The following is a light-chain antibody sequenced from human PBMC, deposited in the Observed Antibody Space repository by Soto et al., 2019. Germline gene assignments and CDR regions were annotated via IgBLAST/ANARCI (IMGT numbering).Light chain of an antibody. Sequence: QLVLTQPPSASASLGASVTLTCTLSSGYSNYKVDWYQQRPGKGPRFVMRVGTGGIVGSKGDGIPDRFSVLGSGLNRYLTIKNIQEEDESDYHCGADHGSGSNFEVVFGGGTKVTVL. CDR3: GADHGSGSNFEVV. CDR1: SGYSNYK. CDR2: VGTGGIVG. J-gene: IGLJ2*01. V-gene: IGLV9-49*01.